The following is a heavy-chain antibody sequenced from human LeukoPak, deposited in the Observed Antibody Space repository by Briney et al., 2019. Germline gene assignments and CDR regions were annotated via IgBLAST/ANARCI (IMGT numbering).Heavy chain of an antibody. CDR2: IYYSGST. D-gene: IGHD3-22*01. V-gene: IGHV4-39*01. CDR3: ARLSPAPYYYDSSGLFDY. J-gene: IGHJ4*02. Sequence: SETLSLTCTVSGGSISSYYWGWIRQPPGKGLEWIGSIYYSGSTYYNPSLKSRVTISVDTSKNQFSLKLSSVTAADTAVYYCARLSPAPYYYDSSGLFDYWGQGTLVTVSS. CDR1: GGSISSYY.